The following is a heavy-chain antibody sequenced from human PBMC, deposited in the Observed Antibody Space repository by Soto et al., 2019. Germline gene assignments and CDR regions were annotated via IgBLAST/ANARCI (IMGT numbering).Heavy chain of an antibody. V-gene: IGHV3-11*05. Sequence: QVQLVESGGGLVKPGGSLRLSCAASGFTFSDYYMSWIRQAPGKGPEWVSYISSSSSYTNYADSVKGRFTISRYNAKNSLYLQMNSLRAEDTAVYYCARTIAAAGGRRYFDLWGRGTLVTVSS. CDR1: GFTFSDYY. CDR3: ARTIAAAGGRRYFDL. CDR2: ISSSSSYT. J-gene: IGHJ2*01. D-gene: IGHD6-13*01.